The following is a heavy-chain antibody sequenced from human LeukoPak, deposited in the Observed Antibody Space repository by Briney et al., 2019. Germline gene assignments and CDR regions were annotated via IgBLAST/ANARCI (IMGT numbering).Heavy chain of an antibody. J-gene: IGHJ4*02. CDR2: ISYDGSNK. Sequence: PGRSLRLSCAASGFTFSSYGMHWVRQAPGKGLEWVAVISYDGSNKYYADSVKGRFTISRDNSKNTLYLQMNSLRAEDTAVYYCARPRYCSSTSCDDYRHWGQGTLVTVSS. CDR3: ARPRYCSSTSCDDYRH. CDR1: GFTFSSYG. D-gene: IGHD2-2*01. V-gene: IGHV3-30*03.